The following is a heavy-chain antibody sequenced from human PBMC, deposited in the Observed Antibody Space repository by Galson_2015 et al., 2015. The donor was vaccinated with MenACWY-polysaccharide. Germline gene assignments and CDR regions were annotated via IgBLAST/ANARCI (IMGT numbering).Heavy chain of an antibody. J-gene: IGHJ3*02. V-gene: IGHV3-33*05. CDR1: GSRFSYSG. CDR2: IQNDGSEI. Sequence: SLRLSCAASGSRFSYSGMHWVRQAPGRGLEWVAVIQNDGSEIVYADSVKGRFTISRENSKNTVFLEMNTLGAEDTAVYYCAREGSRIVFHAFDTWGQGTMVTVSS. CDR3: AREGSRIVFHAFDT. D-gene: IGHD2-15*01.